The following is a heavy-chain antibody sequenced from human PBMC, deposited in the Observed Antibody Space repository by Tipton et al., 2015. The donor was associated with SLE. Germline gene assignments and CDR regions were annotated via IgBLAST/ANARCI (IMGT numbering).Heavy chain of an antibody. CDR2: IYSDGST. CDR1: GFTVSRNY. CDR3: ARDGLLLPGSFDF. V-gene: IGHV3-66*02. D-gene: IGHD2-15*01. Sequence: GSLRLSCAGAGFTVSRNYMSWVRQAPGKGLEWVSIIYSDGSTYYEDSVKGRFTISRDNSKNTLFLQMNSLKLDDTAVYYCARDGLLLPGSFDFWGQGTMVTVSS. J-gene: IGHJ3*01.